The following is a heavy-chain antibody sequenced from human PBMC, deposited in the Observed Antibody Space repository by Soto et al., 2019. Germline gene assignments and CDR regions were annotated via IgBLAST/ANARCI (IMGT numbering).Heavy chain of an antibody. CDR2: IYWDDDK. CDR1: GFSLSTRGVG. D-gene: IGHD5-18*01. Sequence: QITLKESGPTRVKPTQTLALTCTFSGFSLSTRGVGVGWIRKTPGKALEWLAVIYWDDDKRYNPSLKNRLTITKDTSKKQVVLIMADMDPVDTATYFCAHRGYMYGNWDHGYFDYWGQGTLVTVSS. V-gene: IGHV2-5*02. J-gene: IGHJ4*02. CDR3: AHRGYMYGNWDHGYFDY.